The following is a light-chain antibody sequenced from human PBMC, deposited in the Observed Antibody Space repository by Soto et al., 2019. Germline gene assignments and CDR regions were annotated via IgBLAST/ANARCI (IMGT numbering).Light chain of an antibody. V-gene: IGKV3-11*01. CDR2: DAS. Sequence: EVVLTQSPATLSLSPGERATLSCRASENVRTFVDWYQQKPGQAPRLLIYDASNRATGIPARFSGSGSGTDFTLTISNLEPEDFAVYYCQQHSNWPPWTFGQGTKVEIQ. CDR1: ENVRTF. CDR3: QQHSNWPPWT. J-gene: IGKJ1*01.